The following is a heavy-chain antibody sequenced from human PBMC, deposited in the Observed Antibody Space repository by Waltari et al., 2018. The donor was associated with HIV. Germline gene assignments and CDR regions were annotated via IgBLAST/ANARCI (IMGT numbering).Heavy chain of an antibody. CDR1: GFTFTSYS. V-gene: IGHV3-48*01. CDR3: ARLNMGRGMGDFVY. Sequence: EVQPVESGGGLVQPGGSLRLSCAASGFTFTSYSMNWVRKAPGKGLEWISYMSSSSRTILYADYVKGRFTGPSGNVKNSRLLQMSSLRVEDTAVYYCARLNMGRGMGDFVYWGEGTLVTVSS. J-gene: IGHJ4*02. D-gene: IGHD3-10*01. CDR2: MSSSSRTI.